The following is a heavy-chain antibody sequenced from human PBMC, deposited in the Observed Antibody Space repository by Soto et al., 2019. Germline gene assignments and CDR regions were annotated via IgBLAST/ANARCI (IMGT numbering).Heavy chain of an antibody. CDR1: GFTFSSYW. V-gene: IGHV3-74*01. J-gene: IGHJ5*02. D-gene: IGHD3-3*01. CDR2: INSDGSST. Sequence: EVQLVESGGGLVQPGGSLRLSCAASGFTFSSYWMHWVRQAPGKGLVWVSRINSDGSSTSYADSVKGRFTISRDNAKNTLYLQMNSLRAEDTAVYYCARGDYDFWKRWFDPWGQGTLVTVSS. CDR3: ARGDYDFWKRWFDP.